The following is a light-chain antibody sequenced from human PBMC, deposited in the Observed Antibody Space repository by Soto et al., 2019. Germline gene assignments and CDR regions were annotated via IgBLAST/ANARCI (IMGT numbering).Light chain of an antibody. Sequence: EIVLTQSPTTLYLSPGERATIYCSASQSVSMHLAWYQQKPGQAPRLLIYGASTRATGIPARFSGSGSGTEFTLTISSLQSEDFAVYYCQQYNNWPPWTFGQGTKVDIK. J-gene: IGKJ1*01. CDR1: QSVSMH. V-gene: IGKV3D-15*01. CDR3: QQYNNWPPWT. CDR2: GAS.